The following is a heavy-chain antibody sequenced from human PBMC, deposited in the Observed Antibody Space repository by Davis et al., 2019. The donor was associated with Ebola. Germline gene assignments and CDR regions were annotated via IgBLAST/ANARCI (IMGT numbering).Heavy chain of an antibody. CDR1: GYTFTSYA. CDR2: INAGNGDT. Sequence: AASVKVSCKASGYTFTSYAMHWVRQAPGQRLEWMGWINAGNGDTKYSQKFRDRVTITRDTSASTSYMELSSLTSDDTAVYYCARGVVSGNGYDEFDSWGQGTLVTVSS. J-gene: IGHJ4*02. CDR3: ARGVVSGNGYDEFDS. D-gene: IGHD5-12*01. V-gene: IGHV1-3*01.